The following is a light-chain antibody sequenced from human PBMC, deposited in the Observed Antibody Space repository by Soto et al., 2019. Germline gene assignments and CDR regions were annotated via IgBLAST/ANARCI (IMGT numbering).Light chain of an antibody. CDR2: SNS. CDR3: QSYDSSLSGYMV. CDR1: SSNIGAGFH. J-gene: IGLJ2*01. V-gene: IGLV1-40*01. Sequence: QAVVTQPPSVSGAPGQRVTISCTGSSSNIGAGFHVHWYQQLPGTAPKLLIYSNSYRPSGIPDRFSASKSGTSASLAITGLQAEDEADYYCQSYDSSLSGYMVFGGGTQLTVL.